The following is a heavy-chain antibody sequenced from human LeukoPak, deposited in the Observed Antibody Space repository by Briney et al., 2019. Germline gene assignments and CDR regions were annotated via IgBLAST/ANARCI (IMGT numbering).Heavy chain of an antibody. Sequence: GGSLRLSCAASGFTFSSYAMHWVRQAPGKGLEWVAVISYDGSNKYCADSVKGRFTISRDNSKNTLYLQMNSLRAEDTAVYYCARGYSYGGCWGQGTLVTVSS. V-gene: IGHV3-30-3*01. D-gene: IGHD5-18*01. CDR1: GFTFSSYA. CDR3: ARGYSYGGC. CDR2: ISYDGSNK. J-gene: IGHJ4*02.